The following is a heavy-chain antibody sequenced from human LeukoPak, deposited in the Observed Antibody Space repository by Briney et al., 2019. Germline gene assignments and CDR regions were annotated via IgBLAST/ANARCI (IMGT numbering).Heavy chain of an antibody. CDR3: SRDRFGGKTFEM. D-gene: IGHD1-1*01. CDR1: GFAFSNYD. J-gene: IGHJ3*02. CDR2: IYATGDI. V-gene: IGHV3-13*01. Sequence: GGSLRLSCAASGFAFSNYDMHWVRQSTGRGLEWVAGIYATGDIHYAGSVKGRFTISRDNVERSVYLQMNSLRDGDTAGYYCSRDRFGGKTFEMWGQRTKVTVSS.